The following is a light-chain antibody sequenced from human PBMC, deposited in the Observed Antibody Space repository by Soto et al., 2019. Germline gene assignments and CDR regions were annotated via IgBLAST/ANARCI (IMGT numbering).Light chain of an antibody. CDR1: QSVLYSSNNKNY. V-gene: IGKV4-1*01. J-gene: IGKJ2*01. Sequence: DIVMTQSQDSLAVSLGERATINCKSSQSVLYSSNNKNYLAWYQQRPGQPPKLLIYWASTRASRVPDRFSGSGSGTDFTLTITILQAEDVEVYYSHQYEITHHTFGQGTKLEIK. CDR2: WAS. CDR3: HQYEITHHT.